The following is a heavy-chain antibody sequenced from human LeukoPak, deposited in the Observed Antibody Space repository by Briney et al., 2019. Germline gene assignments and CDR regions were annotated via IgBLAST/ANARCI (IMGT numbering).Heavy chain of an antibody. CDR3: ARDSRLAAAAVEY. V-gene: IGHV1-46*01. J-gene: IGHJ4*02. CDR1: GYTFTGYY. CDR2: INPSGGST. D-gene: IGHD6-13*01. Sequence: ASVKVPCKASGYTFTGYYMHWVRQAPGQGLEWMGIINPSGGSTSYAQKFQGRVTMTRDTSTSTVYMELSSLRSEDTAVYYCARDSRLAAAAVEYWGQGTLVTVSS.